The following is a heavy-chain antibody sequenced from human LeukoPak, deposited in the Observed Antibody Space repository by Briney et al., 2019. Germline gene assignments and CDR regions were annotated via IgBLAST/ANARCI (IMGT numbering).Heavy chain of an antibody. D-gene: IGHD2/OR15-2a*01. CDR2: ISAYDDKR. J-gene: IGHJ4*02. CDR3: ARVLVKTRGNYFHDDY. V-gene: IGHV1-18*01. CDR1: GYTFTSYG. Sequence: ASVKVSCEASGYTFTSYGISWARQAPGQGLEWMGWISAYDDKRDSVQRFQDRITMTTDTSTSTSYLELRNLRSDDTAVYYCARVLVKTRGNYFHDDYWGQGTLVTVSS.